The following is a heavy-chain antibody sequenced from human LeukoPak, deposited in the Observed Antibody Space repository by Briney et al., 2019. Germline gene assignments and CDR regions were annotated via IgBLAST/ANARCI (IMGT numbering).Heavy chain of an antibody. CDR3: ARAAYDYVWGSYRTNWFDP. J-gene: IGHJ5*02. Sequence: ASVKVSCKASGYTFTSYYMHWVRQAPGQGLEWMGWINPNSGGTNYAQKFQGRVTMTRDTSISTAYMELSRLRSDDTAVYYCARAAYDYVWGSYRTNWFDPWGQGTLVTVSS. CDR2: INPNSGGT. CDR1: GYTFTSYY. D-gene: IGHD3-16*02. V-gene: IGHV1-2*02.